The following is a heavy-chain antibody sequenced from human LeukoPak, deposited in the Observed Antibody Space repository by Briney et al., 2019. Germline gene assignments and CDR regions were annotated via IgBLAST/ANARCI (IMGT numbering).Heavy chain of an antibody. Sequence: PSETLSLTCTVSGGSISSYYWSWIRQPPGRGLEWIGSIYYSGSTYYNPSLKSRVTISVDTSKNQFSLKLSSVTAADTAVYYCARNYPLDAFDIWGQGTMVTVSS. V-gene: IGHV4-39*01. J-gene: IGHJ3*02. CDR2: IYYSGST. CDR1: GGSISSYY. CDR3: ARNYPLDAFDI. D-gene: IGHD1-7*01.